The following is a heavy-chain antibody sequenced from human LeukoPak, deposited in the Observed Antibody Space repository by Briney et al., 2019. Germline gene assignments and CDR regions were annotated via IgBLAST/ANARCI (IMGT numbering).Heavy chain of an antibody. CDR2: IYYSGST. Sequence: SETLSLTCTVSGGSISSYYWSWIRQPPGKGLEWIGYIYYSGSTNYNPSLKSRVTISVDTSKNQFSLKLSSVTAADTAVYYCARDSEQQLAFDYWGQGTLVTVSS. V-gene: IGHV4-59*01. CDR3: ARDSEQQLAFDY. CDR1: GGSISSYY. J-gene: IGHJ4*02. D-gene: IGHD6-13*01.